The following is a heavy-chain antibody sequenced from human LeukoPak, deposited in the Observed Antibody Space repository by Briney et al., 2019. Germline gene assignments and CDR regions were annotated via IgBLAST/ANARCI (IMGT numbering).Heavy chain of an antibody. J-gene: IGHJ4*02. Sequence: ASVKVSCKVSGYNLTELSMHWVRQAPGKGLEWMGGFAPEDGETLYAQKFQGRVTITRDTSASTAYMELSSLRSEDTAVYYCARLVVAVAGDDYWGQGTLVTVSS. CDR3: ARLVVAVAGDDY. CDR1: GYNLTELS. D-gene: IGHD6-19*01. CDR2: FAPEDGET. V-gene: IGHV1-24*01.